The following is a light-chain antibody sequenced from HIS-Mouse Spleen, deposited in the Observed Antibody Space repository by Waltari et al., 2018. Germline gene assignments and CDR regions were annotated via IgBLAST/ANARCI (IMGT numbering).Light chain of an antibody. Sequence: QSALTQPASVSGSPGQSITISCTGTSSDVGGYNYVSWYQQHPGKAHKLMIYDVSNRPSGGSNRCSGSKSGNTASLTISGLQAEDEADYYCSSYTSSSTLVFGGGTKLTVL. J-gene: IGLJ3*02. V-gene: IGLV2-14*03. CDR2: DVS. CDR3: SSYTSSSTLV. CDR1: SSDVGGYNY.